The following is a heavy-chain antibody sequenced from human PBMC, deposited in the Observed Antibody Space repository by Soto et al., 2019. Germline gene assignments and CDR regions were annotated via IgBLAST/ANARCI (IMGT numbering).Heavy chain of an antibody. CDR1: GGSINYNSYH. V-gene: IGHV4-39*02. Sequence: QLQLQESGPGLVKPSETLSLTCSVSGGSINYNSYHWGWIRQPPGRGLESSGSIFYTGTTFYNPSPVGRVTLSLDTSTNSFALHLAPVTAAPTAVYFWARLVVVAPVANVWGQGTPVTVSS. D-gene: IGHD2-15*01. CDR3: ARLVVVAPVANV. CDR2: IFYTGTT. J-gene: IGHJ4*02.